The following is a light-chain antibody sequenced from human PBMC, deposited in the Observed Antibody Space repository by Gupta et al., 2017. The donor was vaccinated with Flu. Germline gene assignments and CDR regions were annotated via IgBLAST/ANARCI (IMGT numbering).Light chain of an antibody. Sequence: SYALTQPPSVSVSPGQTASITCSGDKLGDKYACWYQQKPGQSPGLFIYQDSKRPSGIPERFSGSNSGNTATLTISGTQAMDEADYYCQAWDSSTAVVFGGGTKLTVL. J-gene: IGLJ2*01. CDR3: QAWDSSTAVV. CDR1: KLGDKY. CDR2: QDS. V-gene: IGLV3-1*01.